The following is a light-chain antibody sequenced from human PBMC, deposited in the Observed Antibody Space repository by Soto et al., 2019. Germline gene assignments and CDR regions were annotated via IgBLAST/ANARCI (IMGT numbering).Light chain of an antibody. CDR2: DVS. CDR1: SSDVGGYNY. CDR3: ISKTTTTTLYV. J-gene: IGLJ1*01. V-gene: IGLV2-14*01. Sequence: QSVLTQPASVPGSPGQSIIISCTGTSSDVGGYNYVSWYQQHPGKAPKLMIYDVSYRPSGISYRFSGSKSGNTASLTISGLQAEDEADYYCISKTTTTTLYVFGTGTKVTVL.